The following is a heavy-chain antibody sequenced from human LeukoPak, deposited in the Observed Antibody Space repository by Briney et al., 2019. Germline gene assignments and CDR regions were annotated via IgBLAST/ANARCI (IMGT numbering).Heavy chain of an antibody. D-gene: IGHD6-19*01. CDR3: ARWRSGRSEFAY. J-gene: IGHJ4*02. V-gene: IGHV3-30*03. Sequence: GRSLRLSCAASGFTFSSYGMHWVRQAPGKGLEWVAVISYDGSNKYYADSVKGRFTISRDNSKNTLYLQMNSLRAEDTAVYYCARWRSGRSEFAYWGQGTLVTVSS. CDR1: GFTFSSYG. CDR2: ISYDGSNK.